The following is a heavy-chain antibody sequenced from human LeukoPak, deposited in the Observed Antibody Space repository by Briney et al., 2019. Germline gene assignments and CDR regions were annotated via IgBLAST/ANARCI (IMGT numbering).Heavy chain of an antibody. V-gene: IGHV4-34*01. CDR2: INHSGST. CDR3: ARGRVTRNWFDP. J-gene: IGHJ5*02. D-gene: IGHD4-23*01. Sequence: PSETLSLTCAVYGGSPSGYYWSWIRQPPGKGLEWIGEINHSGSTNYNPSLKSRVTISVDTSKNQFSLKLSSVTAADTAVYYCARGRVTRNWFDPWGQGTLVTVSS. CDR1: GGSPSGYY.